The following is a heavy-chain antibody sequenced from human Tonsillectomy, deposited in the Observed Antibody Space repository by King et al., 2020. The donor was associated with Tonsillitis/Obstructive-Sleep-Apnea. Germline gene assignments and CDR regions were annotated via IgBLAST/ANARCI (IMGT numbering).Heavy chain of an antibody. CDR2: IYPGDSDT. CDR1: GYSFTSYW. D-gene: IGHD6-13*01. J-gene: IGHJ4*02. V-gene: IGHV5-51*01. CDR3: ARLAAAGISPQLSFDPDY. Sequence: QLVQSGAEVKKPGESLKISCKGSGYSFTSYWIGWVRQMPGKGLEWMGIIYPGDSDTRYSPSFQGQVTISADKSISTAYLQWSSLKASDTAMYYCARLAAAGISPQLSFDPDYWGQGTLVTVSS.